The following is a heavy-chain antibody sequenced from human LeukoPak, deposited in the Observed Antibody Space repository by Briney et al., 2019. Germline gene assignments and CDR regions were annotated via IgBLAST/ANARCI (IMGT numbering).Heavy chain of an antibody. J-gene: IGHJ4*02. D-gene: IGHD6-19*01. CDR3: ARKQRIAVAGTDY. V-gene: IGHV3-7*01. CDR2: IKQDGSEK. Sequence: GGSLRLSCAASGFTFSSYWMSWVRQAPGKGLEGVANIKQDGSEKYYVDSVKGRFTISRDNAKNSLYLQMNSLRAEDTAVYYCARKQRIAVAGTDYWGQGTLVTVSS. CDR1: GFTFSSYW.